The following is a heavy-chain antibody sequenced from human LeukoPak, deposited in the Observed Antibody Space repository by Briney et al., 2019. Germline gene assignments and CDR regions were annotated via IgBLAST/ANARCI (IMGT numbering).Heavy chain of an antibody. Sequence: GGSLRLSYAASGITVSTNYMSWVRQAPGKGLEWVSIIYSGGATFYADSVKGRFTISRDSSKNTLYLQMNSLRAEDTALYYCARGPRAPYYGMDVWGQGTTVTVSS. J-gene: IGHJ6*02. CDR2: IYSGGAT. CDR1: GITVSTNY. CDR3: ARGPRAPYYGMDV. V-gene: IGHV3-53*01.